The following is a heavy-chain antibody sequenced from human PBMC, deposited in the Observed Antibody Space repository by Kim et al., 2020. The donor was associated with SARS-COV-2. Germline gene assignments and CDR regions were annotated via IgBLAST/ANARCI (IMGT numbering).Heavy chain of an antibody. CDR1: GYTFTGYY. Sequence: ASVKVSCKASGYTFTGYYMHWVRQAPGQGLEWMGRINPNSGGTNYAQKFQGRVTMTRDTSISTAYMELSRLRSDDTAVYYCARVLTPYYYGSGSYYNAWPYWGQGTLVTVSS. CDR2: INPNSGGT. V-gene: IGHV1-2*06. CDR3: ARVLTPYYYGSGSYYNAWPY. J-gene: IGHJ4*02. D-gene: IGHD3-10*01.